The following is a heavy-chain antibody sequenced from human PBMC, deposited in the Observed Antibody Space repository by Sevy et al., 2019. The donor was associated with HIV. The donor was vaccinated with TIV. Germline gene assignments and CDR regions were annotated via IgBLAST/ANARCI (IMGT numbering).Heavy chain of an antibody. Sequence: ASVKVSCKASGYTFTSYAMHWVRQAPGQRLEWMGWINAGNGNTKYSQKFQGRVTITRDTSASTAYMGLSSLRSEDTAVYYCARDLEYGYSRYDYYLAGGSFDYWGQGTLVTVSS. V-gene: IGHV1-3*01. CDR2: INAGNGNT. J-gene: IGHJ4*02. D-gene: IGHD5-12*01. CDR1: GYTFTSYA. CDR3: ARDLEYGYSRYDYYLAGGSFDY.